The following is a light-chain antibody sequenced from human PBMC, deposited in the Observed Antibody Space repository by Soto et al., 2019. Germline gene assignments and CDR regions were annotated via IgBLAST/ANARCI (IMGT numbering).Light chain of an antibody. V-gene: IGKV3-15*01. CDR1: QSVSSN. CDR3: QQYNNWPPWT. Sequence: IVMTQSPATLSVSPGERATLSCKASQSVSSNLAWYQQKPGQAPRLLIYGASTRATGIPVRFSGSGSGTEFTLTISSLQSEDFAVYYRQQYNNWPPWTFGQGTKVEIK. J-gene: IGKJ1*01. CDR2: GAS.